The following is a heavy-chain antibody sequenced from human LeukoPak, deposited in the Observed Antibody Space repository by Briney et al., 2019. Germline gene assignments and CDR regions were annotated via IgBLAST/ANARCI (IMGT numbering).Heavy chain of an antibody. CDR3: ARDRRSSWYDAFDI. CDR1: GGTFSSYA. D-gene: IGHD6-13*01. J-gene: IGHJ3*02. V-gene: IGHV1-69*04. CDR2: IIPILGIA. Sequence: SVKVSCKASGGTFSSYAISWVRQAPGQGLEWMGRIIPILGIANYAQKFQGRVTITADKSTSTAYMELSSLRSEDTAVYYCARDRRSSWYDAFDIWGQGTMVTVSS.